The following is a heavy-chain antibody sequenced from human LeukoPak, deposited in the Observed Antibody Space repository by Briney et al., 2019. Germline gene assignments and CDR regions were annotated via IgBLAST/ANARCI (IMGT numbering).Heavy chain of an antibody. J-gene: IGHJ6*03. D-gene: IGHD3-10*01. V-gene: IGHV4-34*01. CDR3: ASVRRGFGESSKYYAYYYMGV. CDR1: GGSFSGYY. Sequence: SETLSLTCAVYGGSFSGYYWSWIRQPPGKGLEWIGEINHSGSTNYNPSLKSRVTISVDTSKNQFSLKLTSVTAADTAVYYCASVRRGFGESSKYYAYYYMGVWGKGTTVTISS. CDR2: INHSGST.